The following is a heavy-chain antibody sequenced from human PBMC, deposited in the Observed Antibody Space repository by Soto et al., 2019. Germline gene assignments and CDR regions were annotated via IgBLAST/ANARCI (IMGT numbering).Heavy chain of an antibody. D-gene: IGHD3-22*01. CDR3: GTPDSAMIVVGGYYYYGMDD. J-gene: IGHJ6*02. Sequence: QMQLVQSGPEVKKPGTSVKVSCKASGFTFTSSAVQWVRQARGQRLEWIGWIVVGSGNTNYAQKFQERVTITRDMSTSTAYMELSSLRSEDTAVYYCGTPDSAMIVVGGYYYYGMDDWGPGTTVTVSS. V-gene: IGHV1-58*01. CDR2: IVVGSGNT. CDR1: GFTFTSSA.